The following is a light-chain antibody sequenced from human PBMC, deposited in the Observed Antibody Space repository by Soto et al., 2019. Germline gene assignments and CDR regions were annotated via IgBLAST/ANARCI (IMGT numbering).Light chain of an antibody. Sequence: EIVMTQSPATLSVSPGERATLSCRASQSVSSNLAWYQQKPGQAPRLLIYGASTRATGIPSRFSGSGSGTEFTLTISSLQSEYFAVYYCQQYNNWLSTFGGGTKVEIK. CDR2: GAS. CDR3: QQYNNWLST. V-gene: IGKV3-15*01. J-gene: IGKJ4*01. CDR1: QSVSSN.